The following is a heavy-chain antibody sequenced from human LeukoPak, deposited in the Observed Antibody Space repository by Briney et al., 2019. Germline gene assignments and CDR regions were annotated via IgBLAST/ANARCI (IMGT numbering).Heavy chain of an antibody. CDR1: GGSISSYY. CDR2: IYTSGST. D-gene: IGHD4-11*01. J-gene: IGHJ4*02. Sequence: SETLSLTCTVSGGSISSYYWSWIRQPAGKGLEWIGRIYTSGSTNYNPFLKSRVTMSVDTSKNQFSLKLSSVTAADTAVYYCARESNPARPLDYWGQGTLVTVSS. V-gene: IGHV4-4*07. CDR3: ARESNPARPLDY.